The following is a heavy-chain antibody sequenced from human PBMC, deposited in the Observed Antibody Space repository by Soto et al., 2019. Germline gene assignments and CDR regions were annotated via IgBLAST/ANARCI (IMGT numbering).Heavy chain of an antibody. CDR1: GDSISSYY. V-gene: IGHV4-59*04. J-gene: IGHJ6*02. CDR3: EGEARHYLDRSDYLDV. CDR2: LYYGRSA. D-gene: IGHD3-10*01. Sequence: SETLSLTCAVSGDSISSYYCMWIRQPPGKGLESIGYLYYGRSANYNPSLKSRVTLSVDTSTNQCSLTPSSLTAADTAVYYCEGEARHYLDRSDYLDVWGQGTTVTAP.